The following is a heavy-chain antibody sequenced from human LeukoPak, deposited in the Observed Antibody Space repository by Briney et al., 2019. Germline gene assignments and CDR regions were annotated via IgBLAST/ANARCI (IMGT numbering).Heavy chain of an antibody. J-gene: IGHJ4*02. D-gene: IGHD6-19*01. Sequence: SETLSLTCTVSGGSISSSSYYWGWIRQPPGKGLEWIGSIYYSGSTYYNPSLKSRVTISVDTSKNQFSPKLSSVTAADTAVYYCARHEYSSGWYRGLNFDYWGQGTLVTVSS. CDR2: IYYSGST. V-gene: IGHV4-39*01. CDR1: GGSISSSSYY. CDR3: ARHEYSSGWYRGLNFDY.